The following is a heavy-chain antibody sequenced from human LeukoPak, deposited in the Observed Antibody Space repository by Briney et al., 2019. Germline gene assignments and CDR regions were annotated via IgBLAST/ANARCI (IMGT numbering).Heavy chain of an antibody. CDR1: GGSISSSNW. D-gene: IGHD3-16*01. V-gene: IGHV4-4*02. CDR2: IYHSGST. Sequence: SETLSLTCAVSGGSISSSNWWSWVRQPPGKGLEWIGEIYHSGSTNYNPSLKSRVTISVDKSKNQFSLKLSSVTAADTAVYYCARYPNMITFGGVMRWGQGTLVTVSS. J-gene: IGHJ4*02. CDR3: ARYPNMITFGGVMR.